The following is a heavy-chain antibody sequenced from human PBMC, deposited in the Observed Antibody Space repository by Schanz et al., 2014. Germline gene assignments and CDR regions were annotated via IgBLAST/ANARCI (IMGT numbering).Heavy chain of an antibody. CDR1: GFSFNNYG. CDR3: AKDENWALTDY. V-gene: IGHV3-30*18. CDR2: ISYDGSIT. Sequence: QVQLVESGGSVVQPGRSLRLSCAASGFSFNNYGLHWVRQAPGKGLDWVAVISYDGSITYYADSVKGRFSISRDNSKNTVYLQMNSLRPEDTAVYYCAKDENWALTDYWGQGTLVTVSS. J-gene: IGHJ4*02. D-gene: IGHD7-27*01.